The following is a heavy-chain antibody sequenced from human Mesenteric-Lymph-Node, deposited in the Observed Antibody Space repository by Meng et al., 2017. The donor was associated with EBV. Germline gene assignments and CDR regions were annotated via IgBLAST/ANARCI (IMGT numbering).Heavy chain of an antibody. CDR1: GYTFTGYY. CDR3: TRGKYCTGGACYSFWFDP. J-gene: IGHJ5*02. Sequence: QGRLWQSGTEGNEPGASVKVSCKSSGYTFTGYYMHWVRQAPGQGLEWMGRIDPDSGGTNYAQKFQGRITMTRDTSISTAYMELSRLRSDDTAVYYCTRGKYCTGGACYSFWFDPWGQGTLVTVSS. CDR2: IDPDSGGT. V-gene: IGHV1-2*06. D-gene: IGHD2-15*01.